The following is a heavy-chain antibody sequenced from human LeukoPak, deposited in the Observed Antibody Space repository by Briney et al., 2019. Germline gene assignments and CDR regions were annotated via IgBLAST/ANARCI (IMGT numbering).Heavy chain of an antibody. CDR2: IYYSGST. D-gene: IGHD2-2*01. CDR3: ARLGYCSSTSCPRFDY. V-gene: IGHV4-39*01. CDR1: GGSISSSSYY. Sequence: PSGTLSLTCTVSGGSISSSSYYWGWIRQPPGKGLEWIGSIYYSGSTYYNPSLKSRVTISVDTSKNQFSLKLSSVTAADTAVYYCARLGYCSSTSCPRFDYWGQGTLVTVSS. J-gene: IGHJ4*02.